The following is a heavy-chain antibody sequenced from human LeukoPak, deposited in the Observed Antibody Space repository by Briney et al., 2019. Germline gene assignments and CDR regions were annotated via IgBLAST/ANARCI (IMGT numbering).Heavy chain of an antibody. CDR1: GFTFSSYS. CDR2: ITTSSSYI. J-gene: IGHJ3*02. Sequence: GGSLRLSCAASGFTFSSYSMNWVRQAPGKGLEWVSSITTSSSYIHYADSVKGRFTISRDNAKNSLYLQMNSLRAEDMAVYYCARVLLGGSGSYLDAFDIWGQGTMVTVSS. CDR3: ARVLLGGSGSYLDAFDI. V-gene: IGHV3-21*01. D-gene: IGHD3-10*01.